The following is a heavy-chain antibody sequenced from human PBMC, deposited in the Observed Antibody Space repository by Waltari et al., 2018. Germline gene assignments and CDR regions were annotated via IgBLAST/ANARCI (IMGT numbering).Heavy chain of an antibody. Sequence: QLQLQESGPGLVKPPETLSLTGTVPGAAISSSSYYWGWMRQAPGKGLEWIGSFFYSGSTYYNPSLRSRVTISVDASKNQFSLRLSSVTAADTAVYYCARRYGDYVDAYFWGQGTLVTVSS. CDR2: FFYSGST. D-gene: IGHD4-17*01. CDR1: GAAISSSSYY. V-gene: IGHV4-39*01. CDR3: ARRYGDYVDAYF. J-gene: IGHJ4*02.